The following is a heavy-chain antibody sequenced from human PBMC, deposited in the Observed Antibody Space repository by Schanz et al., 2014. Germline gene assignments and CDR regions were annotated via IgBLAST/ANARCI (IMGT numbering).Heavy chain of an antibody. D-gene: IGHD6-13*01. V-gene: IGHV1-2*06. CDR1: GYTFTDYY. CDR3: ARDGHSSIWDSYYFYGLDV. CDR2: INPNSGGT. J-gene: IGHJ6*02. Sequence: QVQLVQSGGEVKTPGASVKVSCKASGYTFTDYYMHWVRQAPGQGLAWMGRINPNSGGTNYAENFQGRVTMTRETSTSTVYMELSRLTSDDTALYYWARDGHSSIWDSYYFYGLDVWGQGTTVTVSS.